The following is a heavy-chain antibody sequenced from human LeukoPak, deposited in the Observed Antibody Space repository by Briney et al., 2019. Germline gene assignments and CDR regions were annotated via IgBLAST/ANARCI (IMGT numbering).Heavy chain of an antibody. D-gene: IGHD6-13*01. CDR3: ARRPELVAEYYFDY. J-gene: IGHJ4*02. Sequence: SETLFLTCAVSGGSISSSNWWSWVRQPPGKGLEWIGEIYHSGSTNYNPSLKSRVTISVDKSKNQFSLKLSSVTAADTAVYYCARRPELVAEYYFDYWGQGTLVTVSS. V-gene: IGHV4-4*02. CDR2: IYHSGST. CDR1: GGSISSSNW.